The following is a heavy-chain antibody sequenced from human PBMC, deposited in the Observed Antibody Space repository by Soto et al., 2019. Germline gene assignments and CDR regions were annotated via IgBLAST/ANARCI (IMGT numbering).Heavy chain of an antibody. D-gene: IGHD4-17*01. J-gene: IGHJ6*03. CDR3: ARMGREDDYGDLSRGAPYYYYYYMDV. CDR2: IYYSGST. CDR1: GGSISSGGYY. Sequence: QVQLQESGPGLVKPSQTLSLTCTVSGGSISSGGYYWSWIRQHPGKGLEWIGYIYYSGSTYYNPSLKSRVTISVDTSKNQFSLKLSSVTAADTAVYYCARMGREDDYGDLSRGAPYYYYYYMDVWGKGTTVTVSS. V-gene: IGHV4-31*03.